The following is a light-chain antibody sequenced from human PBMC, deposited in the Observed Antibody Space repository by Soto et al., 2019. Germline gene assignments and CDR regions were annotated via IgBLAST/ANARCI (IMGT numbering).Light chain of an antibody. V-gene: IGKV3-11*01. CDR2: DAS. CDR3: QQRSNWPLT. J-gene: IGKJ4*01. CDR1: QSVRSY. Sequence: DIVLTQSPATLSLSPGERATLSCTASQSVRSYLAWYQQKPGQAPRLLIYDASNRATGIPARFSGSGSGTDFTLTISSLEPEDFAVYYCQQRSNWPLTFGGGTNVEIK.